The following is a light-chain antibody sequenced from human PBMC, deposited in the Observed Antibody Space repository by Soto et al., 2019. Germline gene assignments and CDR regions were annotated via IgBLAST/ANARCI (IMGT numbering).Light chain of an antibody. CDR1: QSVSSY. Sequence: EIGFTQSPATLSLSPGERATLSCRASQSVSSYLAWYQQKPGQAPRLLIYDASNRATGIPARFSGSGSGTDFTLTISSLEPEDFAVYYCQQRSNWRSTFGQGTRLEIK. V-gene: IGKV3-11*01. CDR2: DAS. J-gene: IGKJ5*01. CDR3: QQRSNWRST.